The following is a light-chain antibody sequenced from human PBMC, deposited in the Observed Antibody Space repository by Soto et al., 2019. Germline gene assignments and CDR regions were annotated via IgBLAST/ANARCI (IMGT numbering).Light chain of an antibody. CDR3: SSYTSSSTLV. CDR2: DVG. V-gene: IGLV2-14*01. CDR1: SSDVGAYNY. J-gene: IGLJ1*01. Sequence: QSALTQPASVSGSPGQSITISCTGTSSDVGAYNYVSWYQQHPGKAPKLMIYDVGNRPSGVSNRFSGSKSGNTASLTISGLQAEDEADYYCSSYTSSSTLVFGTGTKGTVL.